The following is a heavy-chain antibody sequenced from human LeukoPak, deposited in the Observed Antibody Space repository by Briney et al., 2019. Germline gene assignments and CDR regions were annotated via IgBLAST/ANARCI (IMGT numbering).Heavy chain of an antibody. D-gene: IGHD5-12*01. Sequence: SETLSLTCTVSGGSISSYYWSWIRQPPGKGLEWIGYIYYTGSPNYNPSLKSRVTISVDTSKNQFSLKLSSVTAADTAVYFCARVTGYDWESSYDYWGQGTLVTVSS. J-gene: IGHJ4*02. V-gene: IGHV4-59*01. CDR1: GGSISSYY. CDR2: IYYTGSP. CDR3: ARVTGYDWESSYDY.